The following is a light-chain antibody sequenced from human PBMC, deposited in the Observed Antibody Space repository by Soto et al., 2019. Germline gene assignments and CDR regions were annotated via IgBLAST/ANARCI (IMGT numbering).Light chain of an antibody. CDR2: GNS. CDR3: QSYDSSLSAVV. J-gene: IGLJ2*01. V-gene: IGLV1-40*01. Sequence: QSVLTQPPSVSGAPGQRVTISCTGSSSNIGAGYDVHWYRQLPGTAPKLLIYGNSNRPSGVPDRFSGSKSGTSASLAITGLQAKDEADYYCQSYDSSLSAVVFGGGTKVTVL. CDR1: SSNIGAGYD.